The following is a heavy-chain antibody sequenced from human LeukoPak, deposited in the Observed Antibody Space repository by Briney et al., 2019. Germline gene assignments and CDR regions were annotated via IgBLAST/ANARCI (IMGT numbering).Heavy chain of an antibody. Sequence: GGSLRLSCAASGFTSTVYAMTWVRQAPGKGLEWVSSISASGVMTYYADSVKGRFTVSRDNSKNSLYLQMNSLTAADTAVYYCAKDRSIGTYYTFDHWGQGTLVTVSS. CDR2: ISASGVMT. D-gene: IGHD1-26*01. J-gene: IGHJ4*02. CDR1: GFTSTVYA. V-gene: IGHV3-23*01. CDR3: AKDRSIGTYYTFDH.